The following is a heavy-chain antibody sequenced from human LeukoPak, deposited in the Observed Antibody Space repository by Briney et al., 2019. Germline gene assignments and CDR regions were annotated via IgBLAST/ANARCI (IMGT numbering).Heavy chain of an antibody. J-gene: IGHJ4*02. CDR3: ARESSGPLTVVSFDY. V-gene: IGHV1-69*04. CDR2: IIPILGIA. Sequence: GASVKVSCKASGGTFSSYTISWVRQAPGQGLECMGRIIPILGIANYAQKFQGRVTITADKSTSTAYMELSSLRSEDTAVYYCARESSGPLTVVSFDYWGQGTPVTVSS. D-gene: IGHD4-23*01. CDR1: GGTFSSYT.